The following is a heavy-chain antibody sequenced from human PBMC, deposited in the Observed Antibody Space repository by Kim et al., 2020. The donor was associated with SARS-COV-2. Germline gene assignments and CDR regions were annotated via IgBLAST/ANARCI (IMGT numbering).Heavy chain of an antibody. CDR2: ISNMGTII. CDR1: GFTFSDYY. CDR3: AKSSSGWDFDY. D-gene: IGHD6-19*01. V-gene: IGHV3-11*01. Sequence: GGSLRLSCAASGFTFSDYYMSWIRQAPGEGLEWVSYISNMGTIIRYADPVKGRFTTSRDNAKNSLYLQMNSLRTEDTAVYYCAKSSSGWDFDYWGQGILVTVSS. J-gene: IGHJ4*02.